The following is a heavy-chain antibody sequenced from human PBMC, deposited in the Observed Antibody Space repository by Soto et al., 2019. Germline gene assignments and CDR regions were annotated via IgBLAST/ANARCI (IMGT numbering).Heavy chain of an antibody. CDR1: GYNFIDFH. CDR3: ARPPGYISDWYYFDL. Sequence: QVQLVQSGAEVKKPGASVKVSCEASGYNFIDFHIHWVRQDPGQGFEWMGRISPKSGGTNYAQKFEGRVTMTWDTSLNTAYMELSSLKSDDTAVYYCARPPGYISDWYYFDLWGQGTRVTVSS. J-gene: IGHJ4*02. CDR2: ISPKSGGT. V-gene: IGHV1-2*02. D-gene: IGHD3-9*01.